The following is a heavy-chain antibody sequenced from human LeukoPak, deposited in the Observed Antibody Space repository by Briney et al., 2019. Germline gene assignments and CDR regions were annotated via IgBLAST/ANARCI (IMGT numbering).Heavy chain of an antibody. CDR3: ATGLLEWLILDY. D-gene: IGHD3-3*01. CDR1: GYTLTELS. Sequence: ASVKVSCKVSGYTLTELSMHWVRQAPGKGLEWMGGFDPEDGETIYAQKFQGRVTMTEDTSTDTAYMELSSLRSEDMAVYYCATGLLEWLILDYWGQGTLVTVSS. CDR2: FDPEDGET. J-gene: IGHJ4*02. V-gene: IGHV1-24*01.